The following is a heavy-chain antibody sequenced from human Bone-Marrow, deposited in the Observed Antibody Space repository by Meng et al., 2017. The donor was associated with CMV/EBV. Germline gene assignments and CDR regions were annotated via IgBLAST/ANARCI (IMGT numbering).Heavy chain of an antibody. D-gene: IGHD3-16*01. Sequence: GSLRLSCTVSGGSISDYYWNWFRQPPGKGLEWIGYIYYSGSTSYNISLKSRVTISLDTSKSQFSLKPTSVTAADTAVYYCTRGDYPPGWLDPWGQGSLVTFYS. CDR1: GGSISDYY. CDR2: IYYSGST. J-gene: IGHJ5*02. CDR3: TRGDYPPGWLDP. V-gene: IGHV4-59*01.